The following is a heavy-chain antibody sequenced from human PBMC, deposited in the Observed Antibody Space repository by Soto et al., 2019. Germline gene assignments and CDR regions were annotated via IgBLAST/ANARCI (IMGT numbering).Heavy chain of an antibody. CDR1: GDTFSNSA. Sequence: QVQLVQSGAEVKKPGSSVKVSCKASGDTFSNSAITWVRQAPGQGLEWMGGIIPIFGTATYAQKFQGRVTITADESTSTAYMELSSLKSEDTAVYYCGRDGLRAAAGISVYNYYGVDVWGQGTMVTVSS. CDR2: IIPIFGTA. J-gene: IGHJ6*02. V-gene: IGHV1-69*01. D-gene: IGHD6-13*01. CDR3: GRDGLRAAAGISVYNYYGVDV.